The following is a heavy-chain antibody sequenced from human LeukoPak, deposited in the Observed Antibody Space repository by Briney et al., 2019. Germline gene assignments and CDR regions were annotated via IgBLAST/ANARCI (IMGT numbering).Heavy chain of an antibody. CDR3: AILVVAATFDY. V-gene: IGHV1-2*02. J-gene: IGHJ4*02. Sequence: GASVKVSCKASGYTFTGYYMHWVRQAPGQGLEWMGWINPNSGGTNYAQKFRGRVTMTRDTSISTACMELSRLTSDDTAVYYCAILVVAATFDYWGQGTLVTVSS. CDR2: INPNSGGT. D-gene: IGHD2-15*01. CDR1: GYTFTGYY.